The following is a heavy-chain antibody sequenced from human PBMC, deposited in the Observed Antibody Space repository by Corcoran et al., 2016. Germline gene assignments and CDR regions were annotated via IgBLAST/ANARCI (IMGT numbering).Heavy chain of an antibody. V-gene: IGHV4-59*01. Sequence: QVQLQESGPGLVKPSETLSLTCTVSGGSISSYYWSWIRQPPGKGLEWIGYIYYSGSTNYNPSLKSRVTISVDTSKNQFSLKLSSVTAADTAVYYGARAGVRGVYWFDPWGQGTLVTVSS. J-gene: IGHJ5*02. D-gene: IGHD3-10*01. CDR2: IYYSGST. CDR1: GGSISSYY. CDR3: ARAGVRGVYWFDP.